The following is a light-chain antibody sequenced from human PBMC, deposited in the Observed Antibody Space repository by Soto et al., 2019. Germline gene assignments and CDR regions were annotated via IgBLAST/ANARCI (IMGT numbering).Light chain of an antibody. V-gene: IGKV1-33*01. CDR3: QQRNSYPRT. J-gene: IGKJ2*01. CDR2: DAS. CDR1: QDITHY. Sequence: DIQMTQSPSSLSASVGDRVTLTCQASQDITHYLNWYQQKSGKAPKLLIYDASRMEKGVPSRFSGGGSGTVFTLTISSLQPDDFATYYCQQRNSYPRTFGQGTKVDI.